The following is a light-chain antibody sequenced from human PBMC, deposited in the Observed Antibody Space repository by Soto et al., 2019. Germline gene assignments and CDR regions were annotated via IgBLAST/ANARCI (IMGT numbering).Light chain of an antibody. V-gene: IGKV1-39*01. CDR2: AAS. CDR3: QQTYSNLWT. J-gene: IGKJ1*01. Sequence: DIQLTQSPSSLSASVGDKVTITCRASQTVSRYLNWYQQKSGTAPKLLIYAASTLHTGVPSRFSGRGSGTDFTLTSNNLQREHFADYFCQQTYSNLWTFGQGTKVEIK. CDR1: QTVSRY.